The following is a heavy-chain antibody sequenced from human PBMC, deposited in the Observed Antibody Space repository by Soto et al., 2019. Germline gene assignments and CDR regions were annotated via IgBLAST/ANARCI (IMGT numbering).Heavy chain of an antibody. V-gene: IGHV4-34*01. J-gene: IGHJ4*02. D-gene: IGHD6-13*01. CDR3: ARTYGSSWYMTFDY. Sequence: QVQIQQWGAGLLKPSETLSLTCAVYGESFSGYYWSWIRQPPGKGLEWIGEINHSGSTNYNPSLKSRVTISVDTSKNQFSLKLSCVTAADTDVFYCARTYGSSWYMTFDYWGQGTLVTVSS. CDR1: GESFSGYY. CDR2: INHSGST.